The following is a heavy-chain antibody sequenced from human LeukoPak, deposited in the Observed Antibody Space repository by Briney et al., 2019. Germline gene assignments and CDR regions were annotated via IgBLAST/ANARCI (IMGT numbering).Heavy chain of an antibody. V-gene: IGHV4-34*01. CDR2: INHSGST. Sequence: AETLSLTCAVYGGSFSGYYWSWIRRPPGKGLEWIGEINHSGSTNYNPSLKSRVTISVDTSTNQFSLKLSSVTAADTAVYYCARESPRYDFWSGHGGIYYFDYWGQGTLVTVSS. J-gene: IGHJ4*02. D-gene: IGHD3-3*01. CDR1: GGSFSGYY. CDR3: ARESPRYDFWSGHGGIYYFDY.